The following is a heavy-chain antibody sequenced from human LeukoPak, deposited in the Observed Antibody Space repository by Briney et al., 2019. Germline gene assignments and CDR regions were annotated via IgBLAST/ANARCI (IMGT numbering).Heavy chain of an antibody. CDR2: IYYSGST. CDR3: ARHAAYCGGDCYPVPPYYFDY. J-gene: IGHJ4*02. D-gene: IGHD2-21*02. CDR1: GGSISSSSYY. V-gene: IGHV4-39*01. Sequence: SETLSLTCTVSGGSISSSSYYWGWIRQPPGKGLEWIGSIYYSGSTYYNPSLKSRVTISVDTSKNQFSLKLSSVTAADTAVYYCARHAAYCGGDCYPVPPYYFDYWGQGTLVTVSS.